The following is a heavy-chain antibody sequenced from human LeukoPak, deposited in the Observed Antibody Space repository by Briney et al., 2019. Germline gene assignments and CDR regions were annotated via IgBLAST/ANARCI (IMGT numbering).Heavy chain of an antibody. D-gene: IGHD6-19*01. CDR1: GGSFSGYY. Sequence: SETLSLTCAVYGGSFSGYYWSWIRQPPGKGLEWIGEINHSGSTNYNPSLKSRVTISVDTSKNQFSLKLSSVTAADTAVYYCARRGNLQWRFYYFDYWGQGTLVTVSS. CDR2: INHSGST. CDR3: ARRGNLQWRFYYFDY. V-gene: IGHV4-34*01. J-gene: IGHJ4*02.